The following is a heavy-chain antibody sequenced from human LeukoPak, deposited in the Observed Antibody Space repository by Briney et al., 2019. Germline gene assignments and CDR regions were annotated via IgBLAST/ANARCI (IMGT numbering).Heavy chain of an antibody. CDR2: ISHDGSNK. D-gene: IGHD6-13*01. CDR3: ARGGGSGRYGLPFDS. Sequence: GGSLRLSCAVSGFPFSDYGMHWVRQAPGKGLEWVATISHDGSNKNYADSVKGRFTISRDNSKNTLYLQMNSLTDEDTGVYYCARGGGSGRYGLPFDSWGQGTLVTVSS. V-gene: IGHV3-30*03. CDR1: GFPFSDYG. J-gene: IGHJ4*02.